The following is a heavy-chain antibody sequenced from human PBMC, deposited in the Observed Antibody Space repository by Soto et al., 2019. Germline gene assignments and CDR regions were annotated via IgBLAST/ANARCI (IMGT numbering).Heavy chain of an antibody. J-gene: IGHJ6*03. CDR3: ARGSFGTSDYGDFCYYYYYMDV. D-gene: IGHD4-17*01. V-gene: IGHV4-34*01. CDR2: INHSGST. CDR1: GGSFSGYY. Sequence: ASETLSLTCAVYGGSFSGYYWSWIRQPPGKGLEWIGEINHSGSTNYNPSLKSRVTISVDTSKNQFSLKLSSVTAADTAVYYCARGSFGTSDYGDFCYYYYYMDVWGKGTTVTVSS.